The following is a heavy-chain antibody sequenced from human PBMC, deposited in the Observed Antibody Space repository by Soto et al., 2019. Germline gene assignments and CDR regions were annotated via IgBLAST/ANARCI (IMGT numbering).Heavy chain of an antibody. D-gene: IGHD3-16*01. Sequence: PGGSLRLSCAASGFTFSSFGMHWVRQAPDKGLQWVAVISYDGSDKYYADSVKGRFTISRDDSTNTMYLQMNSLRPEDTAVYYCAKTSGYDYVWGSSGLDPWGQGTLVTV. CDR3: AKTSGYDYVWGSSGLDP. CDR2: ISYDGSDK. J-gene: IGHJ5*02. V-gene: IGHV3-30*18. CDR1: GFTFSSFG.